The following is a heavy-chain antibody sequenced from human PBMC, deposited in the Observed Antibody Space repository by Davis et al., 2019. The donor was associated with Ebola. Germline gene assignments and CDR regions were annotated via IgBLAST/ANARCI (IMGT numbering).Heavy chain of an antibody. V-gene: IGHV3-23*01. J-gene: IGHJ4*02. D-gene: IGHD3-3*01. CDR1: GFTFSNFA. CDR3: ARSFDFGVAIMDY. CDR2: ISATGVDK. Sequence: PGGSLRLSCAASGFTFSNFAMSWVRQAPGGGLEWVAGISATGVDKKYADSVGGRFSISRDDSKNSLYLQMDSLRDEDTAVYYCARSFDFGVAIMDYWGQGTPVTISS.